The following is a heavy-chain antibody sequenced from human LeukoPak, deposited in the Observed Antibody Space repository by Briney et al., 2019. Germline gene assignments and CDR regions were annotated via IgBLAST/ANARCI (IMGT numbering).Heavy chain of an antibody. CDR1: GFTFSSYA. V-gene: IGHV3-23*01. Sequence: PGGSLRLSCAASGFTFSSYAMSWVRQAPGKGLEWVSAISGSGGSTYYADSVKGRFTISRDNSKNTLYLQMNSLRAEDTAVYYCAIKDDILTGFDYWGQGTLVTVSS. CDR2: ISGSGGST. CDR3: AIKDDILTGFDY. J-gene: IGHJ4*02. D-gene: IGHD3-9*01.